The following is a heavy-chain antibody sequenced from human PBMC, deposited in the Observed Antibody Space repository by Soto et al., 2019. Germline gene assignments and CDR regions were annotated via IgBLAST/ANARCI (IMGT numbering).Heavy chain of an antibody. CDR2: ISGSGRTT. CDR1: GFTFGTYA. D-gene: IGHD3-16*01. V-gene: IGHV3-23*01. Sequence: EVQLLESGGGLVQPGGSLRLSCAASGFTFGTYAMKWLRQAPGRGLEWVSFISGSGRTTYYADSVKGGFTVSRDNSKTTMYLEMNSLRAEDTALYYCAKFRGPSYSYYYMDVWGKGTTVTVSS. J-gene: IGHJ6*03. CDR3: AKFRGPSYSYYYMDV.